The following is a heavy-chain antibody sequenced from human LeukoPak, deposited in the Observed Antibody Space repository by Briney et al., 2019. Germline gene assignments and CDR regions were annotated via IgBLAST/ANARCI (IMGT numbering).Heavy chain of an antibody. Sequence: GGSLRLSCAASGFTVSSNYMSWVRQAPGKGLEWVAVIYSGGSTYYADSVKDRFTISRYNYKNTLYLQMNSLRAEATAVYYCARARGRSYYYDSSGYYWYDYWGQGTLVTVSS. CDR2: IYSGGST. J-gene: IGHJ4*02. D-gene: IGHD3-22*01. CDR1: GFTVSSNY. CDR3: ARARGRSYYYDSSGYYWYDY. V-gene: IGHV3-53*01.